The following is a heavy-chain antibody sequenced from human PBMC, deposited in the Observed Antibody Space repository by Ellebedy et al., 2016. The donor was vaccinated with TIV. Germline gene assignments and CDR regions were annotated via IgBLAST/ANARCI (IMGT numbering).Heavy chain of an antibody. Sequence: MPSETLSLTCTVSGGSISSYYWSWIRQPAGKGLEWIGRIYTSGSTNYNPSLQSRVTMSVDTSKNQFSLKLSSVTAADTAVYYCAREVLDYYDSSGYYLDYWGQGTLVTVSS. J-gene: IGHJ4*02. D-gene: IGHD3-22*01. CDR1: GGSISSYY. CDR2: IYTSGST. V-gene: IGHV4-4*07. CDR3: AREVLDYYDSSGYYLDY.